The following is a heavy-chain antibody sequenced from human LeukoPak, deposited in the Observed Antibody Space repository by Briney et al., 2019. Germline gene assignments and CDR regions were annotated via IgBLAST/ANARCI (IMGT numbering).Heavy chain of an antibody. CDR3: ARSSSVAVAGSRFDY. CDR1: GGSISGYY. V-gene: IGHV4-59*01. Sequence: PSETLSLTCTVSGGSISGYYWSWIRQPPGKGLEWIGYIYYSGSTNYNPSLKSRVTISVDTSKNQFSLKLSSVTAADTAVYYCARSSSVAVAGSRFDYWGQGALVTVSS. J-gene: IGHJ4*02. D-gene: IGHD6-13*01. CDR2: IYYSGST.